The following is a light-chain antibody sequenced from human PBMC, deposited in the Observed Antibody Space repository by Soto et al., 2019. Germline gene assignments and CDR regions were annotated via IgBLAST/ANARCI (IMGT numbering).Light chain of an antibody. CDR2: GAS. J-gene: IGKJ5*01. CDR1: QSVSSSY. CDR3: QHFGGTTLT. Sequence: EIVLTQSPVTLSLSPGEGATLSCRASQSVSSSYIAWYQQRPGQTPSLLIYGASTRATGIPDRFSGSGSGTHFTLTISRLEPGDFAVYYCQHFGGTTLTFGQGTRLEIK. V-gene: IGKV3-20*01.